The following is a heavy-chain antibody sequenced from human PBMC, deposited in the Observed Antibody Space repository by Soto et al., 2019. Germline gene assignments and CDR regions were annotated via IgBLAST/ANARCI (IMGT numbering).Heavy chain of an antibody. V-gene: IGHV5-51*01. CDR1: GYNFNTYW. Sequence: EVQLVQSGAEVKKPGESLKISCEGSGYNFNTYWIGWVRQMPGKGLDWMAMIYPGDSDTRDSPSFQGQVTISADKSIGTAYLQWSSLKASDTAIYYCAKRAANYGSFFDSWGQGTLVTVSS. D-gene: IGHD3-16*01. CDR3: AKRAANYGSFFDS. CDR2: IYPGDSDT. J-gene: IGHJ4*02.